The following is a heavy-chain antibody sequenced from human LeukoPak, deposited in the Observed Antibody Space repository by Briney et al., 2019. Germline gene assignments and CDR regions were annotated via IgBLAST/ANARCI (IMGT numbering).Heavy chain of an antibody. CDR1: GYTFTDYY. J-gene: IGHJ4*02. D-gene: IGHD1-26*01. CDR2: INPNSGGT. Sequence: ASVKVSCKASGYTFTDYYLHWVRQAPGQGLEWMGWINPNSGGTNYAQTFQGRVTMTRDTSITTAYLELSRLRSDDTAVYYCAGAGYSGNYYYYFDFWGQGTLVTVSS. V-gene: IGHV1-2*02. CDR3: AGAGYSGNYYYYFDF.